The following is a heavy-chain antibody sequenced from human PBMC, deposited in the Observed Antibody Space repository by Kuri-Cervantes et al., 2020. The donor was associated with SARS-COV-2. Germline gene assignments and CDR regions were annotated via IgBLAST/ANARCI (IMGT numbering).Heavy chain of an antibody. V-gene: IGHV4-34*01. J-gene: IGHJ4*02. D-gene: IGHD6-19*01. CDR3: ARGGWSLDC. CDR2: INHSGST. CDR1: GGSFSGYY. Sequence: GSLRLSCTVSGGSFSGYYWSWIRQPPGKGLEWIGEINHSGSTNYNPSLKSRVTISVDTSKNQFSLKLSSVTAADTAVYYCARGGWSLDCWGQGTLVTVSS.